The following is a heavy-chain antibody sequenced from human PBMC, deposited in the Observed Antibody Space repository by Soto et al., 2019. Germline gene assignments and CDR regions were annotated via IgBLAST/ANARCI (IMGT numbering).Heavy chain of an antibody. CDR2: INHSGST. CDR3: ASPIAAAGTS. D-gene: IGHD6-13*01. Sequence: QVQLQQWGAGLLKPSETLSLTCAVYGGSFSGYYWSWIRQPPGKGLEWIGEINHSGSTNYNPSLKSRVTISVDTSKSQFSLKLSSVTAADTAVYYCASPIAAAGTSWGQGTLVTVSS. CDR1: GGSFSGYY. J-gene: IGHJ4*02. V-gene: IGHV4-34*01.